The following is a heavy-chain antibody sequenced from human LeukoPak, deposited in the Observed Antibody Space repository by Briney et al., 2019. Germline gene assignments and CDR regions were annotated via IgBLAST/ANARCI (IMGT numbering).Heavy chain of an antibody. D-gene: IGHD6-13*01. J-gene: IGHJ3*02. CDR1: GFTFSSYA. V-gene: IGHV3-23*01. Sequence: GGSLRLSCAASGFTFSSYAMSWVRQAPGKGLEWVSAISGSGGSTYYADSVKGRFTISRDNSKNTLYLQMNSLRAEDTAVYYCAKAAGYSSSWYSGGAFDICGQGTMVTVSS. CDR2: ISGSGGST. CDR3: AKAAGYSSSWYSGGAFDI.